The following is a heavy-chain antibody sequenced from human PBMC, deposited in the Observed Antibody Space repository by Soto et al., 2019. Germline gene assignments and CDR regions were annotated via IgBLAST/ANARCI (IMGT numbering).Heavy chain of an antibody. D-gene: IGHD2-8*01. CDR2: ISSSSSTI. CDR3: ASIVGYCTNGVCPYYYYYGMDV. Sequence: GGSLRLSCAASGFTFSSYSMNWVRQAPGKGLEWVSYISSSSSTIYYADSVKGRFTISRDNAKNSLYLQMNSLRDEDTAVYYCASIVGYCTNGVCPYYYYYGMDVWGQGTTVTVSS. CDR1: GFTFSSYS. J-gene: IGHJ6*02. V-gene: IGHV3-48*02.